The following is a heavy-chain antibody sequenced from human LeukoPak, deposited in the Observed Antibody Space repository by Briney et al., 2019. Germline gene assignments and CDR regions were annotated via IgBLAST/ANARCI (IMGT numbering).Heavy chain of an antibody. CDR1: GYTFTSYD. V-gene: IGHV1-8*01. CDR2: MNPNSGNT. CDR3: ARKKGGGGQLVSRGMDV. J-gene: IGHJ6*02. D-gene: IGHD6-13*01. Sequence: ASVKVSCKASGYTFTSYDSNWVRQATGQGLEWMGWMNPNSGNTGYAQKFQGRVTMTRNTSISTAYMELSSLRSEDTAVYYCARKKGGGGQLVSRGMDVWGQGTTVTVSS.